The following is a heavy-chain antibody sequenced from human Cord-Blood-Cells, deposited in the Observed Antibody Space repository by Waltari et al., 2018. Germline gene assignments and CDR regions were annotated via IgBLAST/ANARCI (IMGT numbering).Heavy chain of an antibody. J-gene: IGHJ4*02. CDR1: GGPISCRNS. Sequence: QVQLQESGPGLVKPSGTLCRTCDVSGGPISCRNSWSWLRQTPGNGVEWIGEIYHSGSTNYNPSLKSRVTISVDKSKTQFSLKLSSVTAADTAVYYCARGGADNGSGRYMGIDYWGQGTLVTVSS. CDR3: ARGGADNGSGRYMGIDY. V-gene: IGHV4-4*02. D-gene: IGHD3-10*01. CDR2: IYHSGST.